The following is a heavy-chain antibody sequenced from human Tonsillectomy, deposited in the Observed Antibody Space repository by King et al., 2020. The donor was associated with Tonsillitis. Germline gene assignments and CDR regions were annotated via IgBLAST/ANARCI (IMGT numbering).Heavy chain of an antibody. CDR2: ISYDGSNK. Sequence: VQLVESGGGVVQPGRSLRLSCAASGFTFSSYAMHWVRQAPGKGLEWVAVISYDGSNKYYADSVKGRFTISRDNSKNTLYLQMNSLRAEDTAVYYCAREGITVSTGGIYYYYGMDVWGQGTTVTVSS. CDR3: AREGITVSTGGIYYYYGMDV. J-gene: IGHJ6*02. D-gene: IGHD1-7*01. V-gene: IGHV3-30-3*01. CDR1: GFTFSSYA.